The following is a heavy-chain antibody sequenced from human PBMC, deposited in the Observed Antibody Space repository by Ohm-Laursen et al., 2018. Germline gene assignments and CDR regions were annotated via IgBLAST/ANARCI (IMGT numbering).Heavy chain of an antibody. D-gene: IGHD1-26*01. CDR3: AKMVGAWDFFDY. J-gene: IGHJ4*02. CDR1: GFTFDDYA. CDR2: ITWNSGTI. V-gene: IGHV3-9*01. Sequence: SPRLSCTASGFTFDDYAMHWVRQAPGKGLEWVSGITWNSGTITYADSVKGRFTISRDNAKNSLYLQMNSLRAEDTALYYCAKMVGAWDFFDYWGQGTLVTVSS.